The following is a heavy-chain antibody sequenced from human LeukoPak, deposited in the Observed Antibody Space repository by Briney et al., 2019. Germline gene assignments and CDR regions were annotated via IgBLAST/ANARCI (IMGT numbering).Heavy chain of an antibody. V-gene: IGHV1-2*02. J-gene: IGHJ4*02. CDR1: GYTFTGYY. D-gene: IGHD6-13*01. CDR3: ARGSVGIQQLRPLYYFDY. Sequence: ASVKVSCKASGYTFTGYYMHWVRQAPGQGLEWMGWINPNSGGTNYAQKFQGRVTMTRDTSISTAYMELSRLRSDDTAVYYCARGSVGIQQLRPLYYFDYWGQGTLVTVSS. CDR2: INPNSGGT.